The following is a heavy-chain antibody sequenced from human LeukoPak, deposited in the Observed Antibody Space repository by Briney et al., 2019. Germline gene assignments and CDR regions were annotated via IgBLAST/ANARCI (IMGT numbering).Heavy chain of an antibody. CDR1: GFTFSSYG. J-gene: IGHJ4*02. D-gene: IGHD3-22*01. CDR2: ISYDGSNK. V-gene: IGHV3-30*18. Sequence: PGGSLRLSCAASGFTFSSYGMHWVRQAPGKGLEWVAVISYDGSNKYYADSVKGRFTISRDNSKNTLYLQMNSLRVEDTAVYYCAKDDDSSGYYPDYWGQGTLVTVSS. CDR3: AKDDDSSGYYPDY.